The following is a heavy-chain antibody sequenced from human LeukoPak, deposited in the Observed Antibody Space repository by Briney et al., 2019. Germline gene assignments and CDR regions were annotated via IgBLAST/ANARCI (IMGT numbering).Heavy chain of an antibody. Sequence: GGSLRLSCAASGFTFNKYAMSWVRRAPGKGLEWVSAISASGGNTYYADSVKGRFTISRDNSKNTLYLQMNSLRAEDTAVYYCATGRLGELSFRRYFDYWGQGTLVTVSP. CDR3: ATGRLGELSFRRYFDY. CDR1: GFTFNKYA. J-gene: IGHJ4*02. D-gene: IGHD3-16*02. CDR2: ISASGGNT. V-gene: IGHV3-23*01.